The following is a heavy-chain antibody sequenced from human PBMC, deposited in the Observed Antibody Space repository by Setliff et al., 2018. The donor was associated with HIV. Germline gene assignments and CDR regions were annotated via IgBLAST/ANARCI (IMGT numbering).Heavy chain of an antibody. CDR1: GGSISSGSYY. CDR2: IYTSGST. Sequence: SETLSLTCTASGGSISSGSYYWSWIRQPAGKGLEWIGRIYTSGSTNYNPSLKSRVTISVDTSKNQFSLKLSSVTAADTAVYYCARDPVEGYYDSSGPFDLWGQGSPVTVSS. V-gene: IGHV4-61*02. J-gene: IGHJ4*02. CDR3: ARDPVEGYYDSSGPFDL. D-gene: IGHD3-22*01.